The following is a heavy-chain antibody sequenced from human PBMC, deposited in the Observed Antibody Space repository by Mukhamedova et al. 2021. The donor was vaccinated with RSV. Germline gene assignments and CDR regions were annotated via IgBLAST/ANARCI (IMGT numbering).Heavy chain of an antibody. Sequence: SSYSMNWVRQAPGKGLEWVSSISSSSYIYYADSVKGRFTISRDNAKNSLYLQTNSLRAEDTAVYYCARDTPRVGNGYWGQGTLVT. J-gene: IGHJ4*02. D-gene: IGHD7-27*01. CDR3: ARDTPRVGNGY. CDR1: SSYS. V-gene: IGHV3-21*01. CDR2: ISSSSYI.